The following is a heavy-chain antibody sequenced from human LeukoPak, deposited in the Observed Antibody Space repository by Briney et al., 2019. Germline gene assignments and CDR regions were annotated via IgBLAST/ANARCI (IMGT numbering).Heavy chain of an antibody. CDR3: ARGGSRYGSGSIPNWFDP. Sequence: SETLSLTCAVYGGSFSGYYWSWIRQPPGKGLEWIGEINHSGSTNYNPSLKSRVTISVDTSKNQFSLKLSSVTAADTAVYNCARGGSRYGSGSIPNWFDPWGQGTLVTVSS. D-gene: IGHD3-10*01. V-gene: IGHV4-34*01. CDR2: INHSGST. J-gene: IGHJ5*02. CDR1: GGSFSGYY.